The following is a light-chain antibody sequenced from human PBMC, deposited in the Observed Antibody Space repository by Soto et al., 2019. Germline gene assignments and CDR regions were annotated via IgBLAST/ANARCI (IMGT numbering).Light chain of an antibody. CDR3: HQRQSWPRT. Sequence: EILLTQSPATLSSFPGDRVTLSCRASQYINTRLDWYQHRPGQAHRLLIYQTSLRAAGIPARFSASGSGTDVTLTISAVQPEDFALYYCHQRQSWPRTFGQGTKV. J-gene: IGKJ1*01. CDR1: QYINTR. V-gene: IGKV3-11*01. CDR2: QTS.